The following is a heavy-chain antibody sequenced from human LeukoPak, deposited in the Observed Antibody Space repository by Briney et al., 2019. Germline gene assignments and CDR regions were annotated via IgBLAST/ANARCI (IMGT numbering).Heavy chain of an antibody. CDR1: GGSIKNYY. V-gene: IGHV4-4*07. CDR2: IYTRGST. J-gene: IGHJ3*02. D-gene: IGHD2-2*01. Sequence: PSGALALTCTGSGGSIKNYYWSWGRQPSGKGLEGIGRIYTRGSTNYNRTLQRGVTISVETAKNEVSVKVRSVTAADTAVYYCARGRYCSAAICSGGDAFDIWGQGTMVSVSS. CDR3: ARGRYCSAAICSGGDAFDI.